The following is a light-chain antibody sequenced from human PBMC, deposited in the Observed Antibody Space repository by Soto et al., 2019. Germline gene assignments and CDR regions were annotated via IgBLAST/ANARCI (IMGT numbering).Light chain of an antibody. V-gene: IGKV3-20*01. Sequence: ESVLTQSPGTLSLSPGERATLSCRASQSVSSTYFAWYQQKPGQAPRLLIYGASNRATGIPDRFSGSGSGAGFTLTISRLEREHFAVYYRQQWGPALPMYTFGQGTKLEIK. CDR2: GAS. J-gene: IGKJ2*01. CDR3: QQWGPALPMYT. CDR1: QSVSSTY.